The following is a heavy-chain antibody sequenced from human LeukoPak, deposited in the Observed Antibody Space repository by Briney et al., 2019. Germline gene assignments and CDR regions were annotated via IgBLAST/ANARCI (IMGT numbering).Heavy chain of an antibody. D-gene: IGHD1-26*01. CDR3: ARDDPIVGAS. Sequence: GSVKVSCKASGNTFTGYYMHWVRQAPGQGLGWLGWINPNSGGTNYAQKFQGRVTMTRDTSISTAYMELSRLRSDDTAVYYCARDDPIVGASWRQGTLVSVSS. V-gene: IGHV1-2*02. CDR2: INPNSGGT. J-gene: IGHJ4*02. CDR1: GNTFTGYY.